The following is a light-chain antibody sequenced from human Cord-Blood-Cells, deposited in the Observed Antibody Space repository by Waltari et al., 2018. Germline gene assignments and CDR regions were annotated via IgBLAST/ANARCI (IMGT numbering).Light chain of an antibody. CDR3: QSYDSSLSGSV. Sequence: QSVLTQPPSVSGAPGQRVTIPCTGSSSNIGAGYDVHWYQQLPGTAPKLLIYGNSNRPSGVPDRFPGSKSGTAASLAITGLQAEDEADYYCQSYDSSLSGSVFGGGTKLTVL. V-gene: IGLV1-40*01. J-gene: IGLJ3*02. CDR1: SSNIGAGYD. CDR2: GNS.